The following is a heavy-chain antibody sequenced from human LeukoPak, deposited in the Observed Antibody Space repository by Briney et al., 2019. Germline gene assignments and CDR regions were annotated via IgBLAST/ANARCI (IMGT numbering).Heavy chain of an antibody. D-gene: IGHD4-23*01. J-gene: IGHJ4*02. V-gene: IGHV3-30*18. Sequence: GGSLRLSCAASGITFSSYGMYRVRQAPGKGLEWVAVISYDGSNKYYADSVKGRFTISRDNSKNTLYLQMNSLRAEDTAVYYCANAYGGNTGLFDYWGQGTLVTVSS. CDR3: ANAYGGNTGLFDY. CDR1: GITFSSYG. CDR2: ISYDGSNK.